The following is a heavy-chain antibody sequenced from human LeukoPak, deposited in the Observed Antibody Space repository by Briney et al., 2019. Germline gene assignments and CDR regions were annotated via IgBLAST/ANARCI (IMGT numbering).Heavy chain of an antibody. CDR2: IYPGDSDT. J-gene: IGHJ3*02. CDR1: GYSFASYW. CDR3: ARPPVGYCSSTSCYFDAFDI. Sequence: GAALQISLKGSGYSFASYWIGWGRQMPGKGLEWVGIIYPGDSDTRYSPSFQGQVTISADKSISPAYLQWSSLKASDTAMYYCARPPVGYCSSTSCYFDAFDIWGQGTMVTVSS. D-gene: IGHD2-2*01. V-gene: IGHV5-51*01.